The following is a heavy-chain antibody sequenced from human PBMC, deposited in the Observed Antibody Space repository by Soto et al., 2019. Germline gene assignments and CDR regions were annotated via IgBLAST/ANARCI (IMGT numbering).Heavy chain of an antibody. Sequence: QVQLQESGPGLVKPSQTLSLTCTVSGGAISSGGYYWSWIRQHPGKGVEWIGYIYYSGSSYYNPSLTSRVTISVDTSKCKCSLTLRSVTAADTAVYSCARSVFPWGQGTLVTVSS. V-gene: IGHV4-31*03. CDR2: IYYSGSS. CDR3: ARSVFP. J-gene: IGHJ5*02. CDR1: GGAISSGGYY.